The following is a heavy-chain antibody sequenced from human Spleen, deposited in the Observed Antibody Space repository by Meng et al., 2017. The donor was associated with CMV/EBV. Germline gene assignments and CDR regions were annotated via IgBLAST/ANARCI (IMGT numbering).Heavy chain of an antibody. CDR2: ISSSSSYI. Sequence: LSCASSGFTFSRKSMNWVRQAPGKGLEWVSSISSSSSYIYYADSVNGRFTISRDNAKNSLYLQMNSLRAEDTAVYYCATASIYYFDYWGQGTLVTVSS. V-gene: IGHV3-21*01. CDR1: GFTFSRKS. J-gene: IGHJ4*02. CDR3: ATASIYYFDY. D-gene: IGHD2/OR15-2a*01.